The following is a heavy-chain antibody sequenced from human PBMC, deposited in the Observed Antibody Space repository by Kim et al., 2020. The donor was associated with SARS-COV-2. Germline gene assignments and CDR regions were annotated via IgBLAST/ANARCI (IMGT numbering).Heavy chain of an antibody. CDR3: AGYGSGTYFNG. Sequence: GGSLSLSCAASGFTFSSYWMHWVRQAPGKGLVWVSRVSSDGSAKTYADSVKGRFTISRDNAKNTLYLQMNSLTAEDTAVYFCAGYGSGTYFNGWGQGTLVTVSS. J-gene: IGHJ4*02. D-gene: IGHD3-10*01. CDR1: GFTFSSYW. CDR2: VSSDGSAK. V-gene: IGHV3-74*03.